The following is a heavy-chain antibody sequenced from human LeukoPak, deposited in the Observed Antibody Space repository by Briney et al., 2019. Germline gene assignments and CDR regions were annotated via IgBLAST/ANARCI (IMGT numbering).Heavy chain of an antibody. CDR2: INSDGSST. J-gene: IGHJ3*02. V-gene: IGHV3-74*01. CDR1: GFTFSSYW. CDR3: ARAYDFWSGYYSDVYAFDI. D-gene: IGHD3-3*01. Sequence: GGSLRLSCAASGFTFSSYWMHWVRQAPGKGLVWVSRINSDGSSTSYADSVKGRFTISRDNAKNTLYLQMNSLRAEDTAVYYCARAYDFWSGYYSDVYAFDIWGQGTMVTVSS.